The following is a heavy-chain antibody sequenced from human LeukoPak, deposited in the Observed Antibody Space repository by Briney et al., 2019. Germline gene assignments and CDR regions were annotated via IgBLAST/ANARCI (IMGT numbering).Heavy chain of an antibody. CDR1: GFNVGRNY. Sequence: GGSLRLSCAASGFNVGRNYMSWVRQAPGKELECVSITYSGGSTYYADSVKGRFTISRDNSKNTVYLQINSLRAEDTAVYYCATADSSGATYFDYWGQGTLVTVSS. CDR3: ATADSSGATYFDY. CDR2: TYSGGST. V-gene: IGHV3-53*01. D-gene: IGHD3-22*01. J-gene: IGHJ4*02.